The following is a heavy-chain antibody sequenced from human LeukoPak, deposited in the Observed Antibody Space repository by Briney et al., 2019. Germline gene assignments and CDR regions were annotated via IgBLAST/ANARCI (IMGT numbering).Heavy chain of an antibody. CDR2: IYYSGSS. CDR1: GGSISSYY. CDR3: AREVHYYDSSGYYPQYFDY. D-gene: IGHD3-22*01. V-gene: IGHV4-59*01. Sequence: SETLSLTCTVSGGSISSYYWSWIRQPPGKGLEWIGYIYYSGSSNYNPSLKSRVTISVDTSKNQFSLKLSSVTAADTAVYYCAREVHYYDSSGYYPQYFDYWGQGTLVTVSS. J-gene: IGHJ4*02.